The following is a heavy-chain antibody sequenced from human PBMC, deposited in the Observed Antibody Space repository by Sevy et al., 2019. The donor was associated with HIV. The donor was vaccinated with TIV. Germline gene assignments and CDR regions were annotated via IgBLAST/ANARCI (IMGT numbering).Heavy chain of an antibody. D-gene: IGHD6-13*01. J-gene: IGHJ4*02. V-gene: IGHV1-24*01. Sequence: ASVKVSCKVSGYTXTELSMHWVRQAPGKGLEWMGGFDPEDGETIYAQKFQGRVTMTEDTSTDTAYMELSSLRSEDTAVYYCATGEYSSSWYVIDYWGQGILVTVSS. CDR2: FDPEDGET. CDR3: ATGEYSSSWYVIDY. CDR1: GYTXTELS.